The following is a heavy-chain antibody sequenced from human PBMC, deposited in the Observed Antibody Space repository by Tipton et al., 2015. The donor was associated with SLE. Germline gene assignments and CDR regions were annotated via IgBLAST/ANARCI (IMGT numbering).Heavy chain of an antibody. CDR3: AGGEWAYNWFDP. D-gene: IGHD3-10*01. J-gene: IGHJ5*02. Sequence: LRLSCAVYGGSFSGYYWSWIRQPPGKGLEWIGYIYYSGSTNYNPSLKSRVTISVDTSKNQFSLKLSSVTAADTAVYYCAGGEWAYNWFDPWGQGTLVTVSS. V-gene: IGHV4-59*01. CDR1: GGSFSGYY. CDR2: IYYSGST.